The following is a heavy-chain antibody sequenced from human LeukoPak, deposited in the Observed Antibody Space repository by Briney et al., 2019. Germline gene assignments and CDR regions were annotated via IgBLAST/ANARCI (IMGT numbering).Heavy chain of an antibody. V-gene: IGHV3-53*01. Sequence: GGSLRLSCAASGFAVSSNYMSWVRQAPGKGLEWVSVIYSGGSTYYADSVKGRFTISRDNSKNTLYLQMNSLRAEDTAVYYCARGFWRDGMDVWGQGTTVTVSS. CDR2: IYSGGST. D-gene: IGHD3-3*01. CDR3: ARGFWRDGMDV. CDR1: GFAVSSNY. J-gene: IGHJ6*02.